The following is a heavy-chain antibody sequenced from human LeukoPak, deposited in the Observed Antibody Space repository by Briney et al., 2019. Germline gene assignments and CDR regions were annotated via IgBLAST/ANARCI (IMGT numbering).Heavy chain of an antibody. CDR2: YSGST. V-gene: IGHV4-59*01. Sequence: YSGSTNYIPSLKSRVTISVDTSKNQFSLKLSSVTAADTAVYYCAREYGYSSSWLVGGYFDYWGQGTLVTVSS. D-gene: IGHD6-13*01. J-gene: IGHJ4*02. CDR3: AREYGYSSSWLVGGYFDY.